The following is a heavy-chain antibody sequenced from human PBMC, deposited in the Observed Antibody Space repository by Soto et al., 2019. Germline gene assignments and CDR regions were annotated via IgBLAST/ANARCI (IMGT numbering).Heavy chain of an antibody. CDR2: ISGSSGIT. CDR3: AKDSAYDFRQNPYYYYGMDV. J-gene: IGHJ6*02. Sequence: PGGSLRLSCAASGFTFFNYAMSWVRQAPGKGLEWASGISGSSGITGYADSVKGRFTISRDNSKNTMYLQMKSLRAEDAAVYFCAKDSAYDFRQNPYYYYGMDVWGQGTTVTVSS. D-gene: IGHD3-3*01. CDR1: GFTFFNYA. V-gene: IGHV3-23*01.